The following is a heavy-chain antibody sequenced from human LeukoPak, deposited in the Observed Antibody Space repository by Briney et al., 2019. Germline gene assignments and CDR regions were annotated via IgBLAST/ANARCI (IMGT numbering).Heavy chain of an antibody. V-gene: IGHV3-23*01. J-gene: IGHJ4*02. Sequence: GGSLRLSCAASGFTFSDFAMSWVRQAPGKGLECASVISSSGGSTYSADSVKARFTISRDNSKNTLYLQMNSLTADDTAVYYCAKGHSDYGTGFDLWGQGTLVTVPS. D-gene: IGHD4-17*01. CDR2: ISSSGGST. CDR1: GFTFSDFA. CDR3: AKGHSDYGTGFDL.